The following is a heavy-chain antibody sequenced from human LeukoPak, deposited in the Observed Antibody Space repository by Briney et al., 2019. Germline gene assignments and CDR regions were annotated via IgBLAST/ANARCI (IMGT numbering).Heavy chain of an antibody. V-gene: IGHV3-48*02. J-gene: IGHJ6*02. Sequence: GGSLRLSCAASGITFSSYSMNWVRKAPGKGLEWVSYITSGSSTIYYADSVKGRFTISRDDARNSLYLQMNSLRDEDTAVYYCARPGDYGYYYNAMDVWGQGTSVTVSS. CDR3: ARPGDYGYYYNAMDV. CDR2: ITSGSSTI. CDR1: GITFSSYS. D-gene: IGHD4-17*01.